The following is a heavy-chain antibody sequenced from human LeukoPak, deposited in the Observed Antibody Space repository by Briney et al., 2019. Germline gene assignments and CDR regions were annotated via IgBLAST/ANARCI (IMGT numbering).Heavy chain of an antibody. V-gene: IGHV1-69*01. Sequence: SVKVSCKASGDTFSSYAISWVRQAPGQGLEWMGGIIPIFGTANYAQKFQGRVTITADESTSTAYMELSSLRSEDTAVYYCASGSFYYYDSSGYVNWGQGTLVTVSS. D-gene: IGHD3-22*01. J-gene: IGHJ4*02. CDR1: GDTFSSYA. CDR3: ASGSFYYYDSSGYVN. CDR2: IIPIFGTA.